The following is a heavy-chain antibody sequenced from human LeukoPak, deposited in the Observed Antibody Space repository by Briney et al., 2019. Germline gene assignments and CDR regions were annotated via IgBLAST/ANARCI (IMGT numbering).Heavy chain of an antibody. CDR3: AKGDKMLTWRRTYNRFDP. D-gene: IGHD3-16*01. V-gene: IGHV3-30*02. Sequence: GGSLRLSCAASGFTFSSYGMHWVRQAPGKGLDWVAFIHHDGSNKYYADSVRGRFTISRGNSKNTLYPQMNSLRAEDTAVYFCAKGDKMLTWRRTYNRFDPWGQGTLVTVSS. J-gene: IGHJ5*02. CDR1: GFTFSSYG. CDR2: IHHDGSNK.